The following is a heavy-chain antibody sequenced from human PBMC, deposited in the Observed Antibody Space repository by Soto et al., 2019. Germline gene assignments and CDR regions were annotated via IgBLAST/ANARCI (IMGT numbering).Heavy chain of an antibody. CDR3: ARESRSALGTVEH. J-gene: IGHJ4*02. CDR2: IYASGNT. Sequence: SETLSLTCTVSGASISDYYWSWIRQPAGKGLECIGRIYASGNTNYNPSLKSRVTMSVDTSKNQFSLTLNSVTAADTAVYYCARESRSALGTVEHWGRGTLVTVSS. V-gene: IGHV4-4*07. D-gene: IGHD6-13*01. CDR1: GASISDYY.